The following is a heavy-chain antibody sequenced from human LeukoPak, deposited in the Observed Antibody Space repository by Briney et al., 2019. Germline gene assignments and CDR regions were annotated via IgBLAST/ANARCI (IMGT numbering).Heavy chain of an antibody. V-gene: IGHV3-33*06. CDR2: IWYDGSNK. J-gene: IGHJ4*02. CDR1: GFTFSSYG. Sequence: GRSLRLSCAASGFTFSSYGMHWVRQAPGKGLEWVAVIWYDGSNKYYADSVKGRFTISRDNSKNTLYLQMNSLRAEDTAVYYCAKDLMRLIVVVITNVDYWGQGTLVTVSS. D-gene: IGHD3-22*01. CDR3: AKDLMRLIVVVITNVDY.